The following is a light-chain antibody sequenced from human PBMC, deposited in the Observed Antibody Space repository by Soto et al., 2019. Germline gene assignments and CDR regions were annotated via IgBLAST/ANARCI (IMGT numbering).Light chain of an antibody. CDR3: QQYGSSSFT. CDR1: QSVSSSY. V-gene: IGKV3-20*01. Sequence: EIVLTQSPGTLSLSPGERATLSCRASQSVSSSYLAWYQQKPGQAPRLLIYGASSRATGIPDRFRCSGSGTDFTLTISRLEPEDFAVYYCQQYGSSSFTFGPGTKVDIK. CDR2: GAS. J-gene: IGKJ3*01.